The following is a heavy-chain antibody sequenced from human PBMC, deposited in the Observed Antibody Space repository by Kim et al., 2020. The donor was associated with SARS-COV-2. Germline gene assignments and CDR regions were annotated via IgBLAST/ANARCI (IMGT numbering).Heavy chain of an antibody. Sequence: GGSLRLSCAASGFTFSQYSMNWVRQAPGKGLEWLSAISISSSYIYYTDSVKGRFTISRDDAKNSLSLQMNSLRADDTGVYYCARTSWRAGYYSYYLDVWG. D-gene: IGHD2-2*01. CDR3: ARTSWRAGYYSYYLDV. J-gene: IGHJ6*03. CDR2: ISISSSYI. CDR1: GFTFSQYS. V-gene: IGHV3-21*01.